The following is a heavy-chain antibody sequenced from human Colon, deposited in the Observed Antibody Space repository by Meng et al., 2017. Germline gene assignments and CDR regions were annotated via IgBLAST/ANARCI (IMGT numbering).Heavy chain of an antibody. J-gene: IGHJ3*01. CDR3: ARTMYREGGAFDV. CDR2: IDYSGST. Sequence: SETLSLTCTVYRDSISSYYWNWLRQPPGKGLEWIGYIDYSGSTIYNSSLQSRITISVDTSKDQFSLKVRSVTAADTAIYFCARTMYREGGAFDVWGQGTMVTVSS. CDR1: RDSISSYY. V-gene: IGHV4-59*01. D-gene: IGHD3-10*01.